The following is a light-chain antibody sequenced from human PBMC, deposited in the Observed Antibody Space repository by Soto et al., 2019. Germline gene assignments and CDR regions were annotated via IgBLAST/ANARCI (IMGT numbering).Light chain of an antibody. CDR3: QQYNHWPPVFT. V-gene: IGKV3-20*01. CDR2: NAS. Sequence: EIMLTQSPGTLSLSPGEGATLSCRASQSVSSNYLAWYQQKPGQPPRLLIYNASSRATGIPDRFSGSGSGTDFTLTTSRLEPEDFAVYYCQQYNHWPPVFTFGPGTKVDIK. J-gene: IGKJ3*01. CDR1: QSVSSNY.